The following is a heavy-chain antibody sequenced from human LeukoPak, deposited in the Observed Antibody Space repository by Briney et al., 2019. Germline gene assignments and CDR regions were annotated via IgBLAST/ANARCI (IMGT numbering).Heavy chain of an antibody. CDR1: GFTFSSYW. Sequence: GGSLRLSCAASGFTFSSYWMHWVRPAPGKGLVWVSRINSDGSSTSYADSVKGRFTISRDTAKNPLYLQINSLRAEDTAVYYCAREQGYCSSTSCYVGAFDIWGQGTMVTVSS. CDR2: INSDGSST. D-gene: IGHD2-2*01. CDR3: AREQGYCSSTSCYVGAFDI. J-gene: IGHJ3*02. V-gene: IGHV3-74*01.